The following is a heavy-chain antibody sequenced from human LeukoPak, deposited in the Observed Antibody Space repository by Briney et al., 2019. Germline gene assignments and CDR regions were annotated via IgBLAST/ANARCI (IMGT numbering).Heavy chain of an antibody. Sequence: GVPLRLSCAASGFTLGQYAMHWLREAPGKGLEGVSGISWNADKIGYADAVKGRFTISRDNAKNSLSLQMRSRRPEDTAFWYCTKVILGGSESFPEAFFDSWGQGTLVTVSP. CDR1: GFTLGQYA. V-gene: IGHV3-9*01. J-gene: IGHJ4*02. CDR3: TKVILGGSESFPEAFFDS. CDR2: ISWNADKI. D-gene: IGHD3-3*02.